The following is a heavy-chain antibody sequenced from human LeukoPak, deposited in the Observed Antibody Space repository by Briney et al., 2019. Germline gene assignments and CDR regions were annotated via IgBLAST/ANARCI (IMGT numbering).Heavy chain of an antibody. CDR3: ARDGGEGSSSYFDY. D-gene: IGHD6-6*01. V-gene: IGHV5-51*01. CDR2: IYPDDSDT. Sequence: GESLKISCKASGYSFTTYWIGWVRQMPGKGMEWMGIIYPDDSDTKHRPSFQGQVTISADKYISTAYLQWSSLKAADTAMYFCARDGGEGSSSYFDYWGQGTLVTVSS. CDR1: GYSFTTYW. J-gene: IGHJ4*02.